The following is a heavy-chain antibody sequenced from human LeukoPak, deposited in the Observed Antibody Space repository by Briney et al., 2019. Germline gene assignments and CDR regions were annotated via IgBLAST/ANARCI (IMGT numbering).Heavy chain of an antibody. Sequence: GGSLRLSCAASGFTFSSYWMSWVRQAPGKGLEWVANIKQDGSEKYYVDSVKGRFTISRDNAKNSLYLQMNSLRAEDTAVYYRARSGQQWLPRRGDYWGQGTLVTVSS. CDR1: GFTFSSYW. V-gene: IGHV3-7*01. D-gene: IGHD6-19*01. J-gene: IGHJ4*02. CDR2: IKQDGSEK. CDR3: ARSGQQWLPRRGDY.